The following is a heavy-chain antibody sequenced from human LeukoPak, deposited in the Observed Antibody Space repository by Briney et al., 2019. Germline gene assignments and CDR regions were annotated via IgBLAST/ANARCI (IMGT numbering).Heavy chain of an antibody. D-gene: IGHD6-19*01. V-gene: IGHV4-39*01. CDR2: IYYSGNT. J-gene: IGHJ4*02. CDR1: GGSLSNSNYS. CDR3: ARHHPSGWFPRVYSDY. Sequence: PSETLSLTCIVSGGSLSNSNYSWGWIRQPPGKGLEWIGSIYYSGNTYYNPSLKSRVTLSVDTSKNQVSLKLNSVTAADTAVYYCARHHPSGWFPRVYSDYWGQGTLVTVSS.